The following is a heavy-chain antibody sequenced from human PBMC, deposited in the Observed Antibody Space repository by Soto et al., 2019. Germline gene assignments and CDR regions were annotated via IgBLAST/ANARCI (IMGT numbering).Heavy chain of an antibody. V-gene: IGHV4-31*02. CDR2: IYYSGNT. D-gene: IGHD1-1*01. Sequence: QVRLQEWGPGLVKPSQTLSLKCSVSGGSITTGGRYWSWIRQLPGKGLEWIGDIYYSGNTYYNASLNSRVTISVEAAKNQFSLKLSSVTAADTAVYYCAPALVFTGGDGFDIWGQGRLVTVSS. J-gene: IGHJ3*02. CDR1: GGSITTGGRY. CDR3: APALVFTGGDGFDI.